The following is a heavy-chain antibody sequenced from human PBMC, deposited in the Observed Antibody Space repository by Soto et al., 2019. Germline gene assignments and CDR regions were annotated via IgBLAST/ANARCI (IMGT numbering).Heavy chain of an antibody. D-gene: IGHD6-13*01. V-gene: IGHV4-4*02. CDR3: AREMAAAGTGGAFDI. J-gene: IGHJ3*02. CDR2: IYHSGST. CDR1: SGSISSSNW. Sequence: QVQLQESGPGLVKPSGTLSLTCAVSSGSISSSNWWSWVRQPPGKGLEWIGEIYHSGSTNYNPSLRSRFTKSVDKSTNQFSQKLSSVTAADTAVYYWAREMAAAGTGGAFDIWGQGTMVTVSS.